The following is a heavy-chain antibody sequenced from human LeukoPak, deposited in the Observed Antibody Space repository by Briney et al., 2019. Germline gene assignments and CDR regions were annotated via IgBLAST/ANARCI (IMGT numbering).Heavy chain of an antibody. V-gene: IGHV3-33*01. J-gene: IGHJ6*02. CDR3: ARDFRDPRGYYYYGVDV. Sequence: GGSLGLSCAASGFTFSSYGMHWVRQAPGKGLEWVAVIWYDGSNKYYADSVKGRFTISRDNSKNTLYLQMNSLRAEDTAVYYCARDFRDPRGYYYYGVDVWGQGTTVTVSS. CDR2: IWYDGSNK. CDR1: GFTFSSYG. D-gene: IGHD2-21*02.